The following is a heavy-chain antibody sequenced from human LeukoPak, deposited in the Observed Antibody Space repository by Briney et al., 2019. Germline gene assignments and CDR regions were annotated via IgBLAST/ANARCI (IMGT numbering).Heavy chain of an antibody. Sequence: GRSLRLSCAASGFTFDDYAMHWVRQAPGKGLEWVSGISWNSGSIGYADSVKGRFTISRDNAKNSLYLQMNSLRAEDTALYYCAKSQRDMVREYYFDYWGQGTLVTVSS. CDR2: ISWNSGSI. V-gene: IGHV3-9*01. CDR3: AKSQRDMVREYYFDY. CDR1: GFTFDDYA. D-gene: IGHD3-10*01. J-gene: IGHJ4*02.